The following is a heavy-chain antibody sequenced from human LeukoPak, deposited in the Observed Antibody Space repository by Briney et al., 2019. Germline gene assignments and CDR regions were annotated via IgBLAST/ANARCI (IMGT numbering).Heavy chain of an antibody. D-gene: IGHD2-15*01. CDR2: ISPYNGAT. CDR3: ARDEKKSCSGDSCYYFDY. CDR1: GYTFTSYG. Sequence: GASVKVSCNASGYTFTSYGFSWVRQAPGQGLEWLAWISPYNGATNHARKLQGRVTVTTDTSTRIAYMELRSLRSDDTAVYYCARDEKKSCSGDSCYYFDYWGQGTLVTVSS. V-gene: IGHV1-18*01. J-gene: IGHJ4*02.